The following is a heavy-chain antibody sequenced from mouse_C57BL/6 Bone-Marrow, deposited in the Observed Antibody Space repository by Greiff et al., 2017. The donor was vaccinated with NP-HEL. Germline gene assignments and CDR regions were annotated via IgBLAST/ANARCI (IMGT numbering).Heavy chain of an antibody. CDR2: IDPENGDT. CDR1: GFNIKDDY. CDR3: TTSGGYYPWFAY. J-gene: IGHJ3*01. V-gene: IGHV14-4*01. Sequence: EVKLQESGAELVRPGASVKLSCTASGFNIKDDYMHRVKQRPEQGLEWIGWIDPENGDTEYASKFQGKATITADTSSNTAYLQLSSLTSEDTAVYYCTTSGGYYPWFAYWGQGTLVTVSA. D-gene: IGHD2-3*01.